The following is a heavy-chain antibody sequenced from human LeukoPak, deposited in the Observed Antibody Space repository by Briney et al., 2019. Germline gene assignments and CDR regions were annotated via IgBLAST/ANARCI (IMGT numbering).Heavy chain of an antibody. J-gene: IGHJ4*02. Sequence: PSETLSLTCAVSGYSISSGYYWGWIRQPPGKGLEWIGYIYYSGSTNYNPSLKSRVTISVDTSKNQFSLKLSSVTAADTAVYYCARGPLVTDFDYWGQGTLVTVSS. CDR2: IYYSGST. V-gene: IGHV4-61*01. CDR3: ARGPLVTDFDY. D-gene: IGHD1-14*01. CDR1: GYSISSGYY.